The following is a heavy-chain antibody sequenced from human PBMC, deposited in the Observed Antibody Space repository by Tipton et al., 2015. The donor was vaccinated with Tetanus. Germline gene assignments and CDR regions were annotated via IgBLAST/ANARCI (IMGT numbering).Heavy chain of an antibody. V-gene: IGHV3-30*18. CDR3: AKDDAGPAQRGGFYFDS. CDR1: GFTFGRFG. Sequence: SLRLSCEASGFTFGRFGMHWVRQAPGKGLEWVAVISYDGGNKFYADSVQGRFTISRDNSKNTFYLEMHSLRSEDTAVYFCAKDDAGPAQRGGFYFDSWGQGTLVTVSS. J-gene: IGHJ4*02. CDR2: ISYDGGNK. D-gene: IGHD3-9*01.